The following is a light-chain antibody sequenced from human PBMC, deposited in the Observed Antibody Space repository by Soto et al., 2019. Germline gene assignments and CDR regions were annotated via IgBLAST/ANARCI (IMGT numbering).Light chain of an antibody. CDR2: GAS. J-gene: IGKJ4*01. CDR1: QSVSRNF. Sequence: ELVLTQSPGTLSLTAGERATLXXRASQSVSRNFLAWYQEKPGQAPRLXXYGASSRATGIPDRFSGSGSGTDFTLTISRLEPEDFAVYYCRQYGRSLGFAFGGGTKVDIK. CDR3: RQYGRSLGFA. V-gene: IGKV3-20*01.